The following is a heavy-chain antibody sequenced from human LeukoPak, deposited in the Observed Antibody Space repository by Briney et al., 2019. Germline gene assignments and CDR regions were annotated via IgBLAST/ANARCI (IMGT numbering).Heavy chain of an antibody. J-gene: IGHJ3*02. Sequence: KPSETLSLTCTVSGGSISSYYWSWIRQPAGKGLEWIGRIYTSGSTNYNPSLKSRVTMSVDTSKSQFSLRLSSVTAADTAVYYCARHGNIVVLPATSKAFDIWGQGTMVTVTS. D-gene: IGHD2-2*01. CDR2: IYTSGST. CDR1: GGSISSYY. CDR3: ARHGNIVVLPATSKAFDI. V-gene: IGHV4-4*07.